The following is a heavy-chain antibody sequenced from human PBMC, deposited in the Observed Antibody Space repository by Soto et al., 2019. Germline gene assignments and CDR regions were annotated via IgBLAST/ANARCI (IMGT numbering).Heavy chain of an antibody. D-gene: IGHD5-12*01. V-gene: IGHV1-3*04. J-gene: IGHJ5*02. CDR2: INNGNGNT. Sequence: ASVKVSCKASGYTFTPYPIHWVRQAPGQNLEWMGWINNGNGNTDYSQQFKDRVTITRDTSASTAYMEMRSLTSEDTALYYCTRDLLPRYSFSGFDHWGQGTQVNVS. CDR3: TRDLLPRYSFSGFDH. CDR1: GYTFTPYP.